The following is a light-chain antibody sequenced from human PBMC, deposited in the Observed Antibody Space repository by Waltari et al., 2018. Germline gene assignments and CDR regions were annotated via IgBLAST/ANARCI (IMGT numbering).Light chain of an antibody. CDR3: CSYVGRYV. CDR2: DVN. J-gene: IGLJ1*01. CDR1: SGELGGYPY. Sequence: SALTQPRSVSGSPGQALTLSCSGSSGELGGYPYVSWYHHHPRKAPRLLLYDVNKRPSGVPDRFSGSKSDNTASLTISGVQADDEADYYCCSYVGRYVFGTGTKVTIL. V-gene: IGLV2-11*01.